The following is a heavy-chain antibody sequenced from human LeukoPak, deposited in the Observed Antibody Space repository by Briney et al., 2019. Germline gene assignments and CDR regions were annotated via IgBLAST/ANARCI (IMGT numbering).Heavy chain of an antibody. CDR1: GGSFSGYY. V-gene: IGHV4-34*01. CDR3: ARSAEERDFDY. CDR2: INHSGST. J-gene: IGHJ4*02. Sequence: SETLSLTCAVYGGSFSGYYWSWIRQPPGKGLEWIGEINHSGSTNYNPSLKSRVTISVDTSKNQFSLKLSSVTAADTAVYYCARSAEERDFDYWGQGTLVTVSS. D-gene: IGHD5-24*01.